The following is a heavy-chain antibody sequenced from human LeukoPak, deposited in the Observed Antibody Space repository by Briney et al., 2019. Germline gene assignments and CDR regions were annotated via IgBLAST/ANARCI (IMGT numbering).Heavy chain of an antibody. J-gene: IGHJ3*02. Sequence: GGSLRLSCRASGFTFSSYAMSWVRHVPGKGLEWVSGINWDGTNTFYADSVKGRFTISRDNAKNSLYLQMNSLRAEDTALYYCARVEYYYESSSYSGAFDNWGQGAMVIVSS. V-gene: IGHV3-20*04. CDR3: ARVEYYYESSSYSGAFDN. D-gene: IGHD3-22*01. CDR1: GFTFSSYA. CDR2: INWDGTNT.